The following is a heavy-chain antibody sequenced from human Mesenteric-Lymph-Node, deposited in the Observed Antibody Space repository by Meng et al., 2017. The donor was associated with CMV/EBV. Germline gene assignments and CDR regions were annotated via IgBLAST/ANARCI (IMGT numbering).Heavy chain of an antibody. CDR3: AKDMWEYQLPDGS. Sequence: GESLKISCAASGFTFSSNPMSWVRQAPGKGLVWVSRMSGDGRTTTYADSVKGRFTLSRDNSKDTLFLQMNSLRVEDTALYYCAKDMWEYQLPDGSWGQGTLVTVSS. CDR1: GFTFSSNP. CDR2: MSGDGRTT. J-gene: IGHJ5*02. V-gene: IGHV3-23*01. D-gene: IGHD2-2*01.